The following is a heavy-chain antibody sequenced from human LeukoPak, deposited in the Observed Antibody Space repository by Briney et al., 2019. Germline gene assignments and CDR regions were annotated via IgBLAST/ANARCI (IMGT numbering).Heavy chain of an antibody. V-gene: IGHV1-46*01. CDR3: AREMRSSKALDY. CDR2: ISPTGGTT. Sequence: ASVKVSCKTSGYMFTVYYLHWVRQAPGQGLEWMGMISPTGGTTRFSQKYQGRITMTRDMSTSTVYMDLSSLRSEDTAVYYCAREMRSSKALDYWGQGTLVTVAS. CDR1: GYMFTVYY. J-gene: IGHJ4*02. D-gene: IGHD2/OR15-2a*01.